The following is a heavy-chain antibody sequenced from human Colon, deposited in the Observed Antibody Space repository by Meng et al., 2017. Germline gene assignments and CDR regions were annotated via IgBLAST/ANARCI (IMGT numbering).Heavy chain of an antibody. Sequence: QVQLQESGSGVVKPSQALSLTCPVSCASVNSTGFSWNWIRQSPGKGLEWVGYIYQSGSTYYNPSLKSRVTISLDRSKNQFPLNLSSVTAADTAVYYCARVGYCVNGVCYQTLQYWSQGTLVTVSS. V-gene: IGHV4-30-2*06. D-gene: IGHD2-8*01. CDR3: ARVGYCVNGVCYQTLQY. J-gene: IGHJ4*02. CDR2: IYQSGST. CDR1: CASVNSTGFS.